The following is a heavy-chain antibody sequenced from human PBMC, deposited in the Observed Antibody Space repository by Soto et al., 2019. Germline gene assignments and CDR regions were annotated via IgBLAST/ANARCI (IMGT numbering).Heavy chain of an antibody. V-gene: IGHV3-30-3*01. CDR2: MSMDGSNK. J-gene: IGHJ6*02. CDR3: ARDRVPYVYFYYGMDV. D-gene: IGHD3-10*02. CDR1: GFAFHNYS. Sequence: QARLVESGGGVVQPGRSLRLSCAASGFAFHNYSMHWVRQAPGKGLEWVAIMSMDGSNKYYADSVKGRFTISRDNSKSMLFLQVSSLRPEDTAVYFCARDRVPYVYFYYGMDVWGQGTTVTVS.